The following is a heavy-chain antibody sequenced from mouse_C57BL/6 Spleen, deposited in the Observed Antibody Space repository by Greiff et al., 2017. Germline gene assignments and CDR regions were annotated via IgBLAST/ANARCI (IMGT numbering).Heavy chain of an antibody. CDR2: IDPDTGGT. Sequence: QVHVKQPGAELVRPGASVTLSCKASGYTFTDYEMHWVKQTPVHGLEWIGAIDPDTGGTAYNQKFKGKAILTADKSSSTAYMELRSLTSEDSAVYYYTRWRQLEYYFDYWGQGTTLTVSS. D-gene: IGHD6-1*02. CDR1: GYTFTDYE. V-gene: IGHV1-15*01. J-gene: IGHJ2*01. CDR3: TRWRQLEYYFDY.